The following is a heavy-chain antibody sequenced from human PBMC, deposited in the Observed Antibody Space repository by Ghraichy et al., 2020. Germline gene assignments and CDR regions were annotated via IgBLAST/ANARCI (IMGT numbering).Heavy chain of an antibody. CDR2: INGYKGDT. V-gene: IGHV1-18*01. Sequence: ASVKVSCKTSGYTFHNYAITWVRQAPGQGLECLGWINGYKGDTTYARKLQGRVSMTTDTSTATAYMELRSLTSDDTAVYFCARAPLFCSTISCFSLKYFGMDVWGQGTTVTVYS. J-gene: IGHJ6*02. CDR1: GYTFHNYA. CDR3: ARAPLFCSTISCFSLKYFGMDV. D-gene: IGHD2-2*01.